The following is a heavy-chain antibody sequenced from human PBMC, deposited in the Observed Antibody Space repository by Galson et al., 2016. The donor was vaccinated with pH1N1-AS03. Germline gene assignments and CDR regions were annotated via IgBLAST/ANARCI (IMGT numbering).Heavy chain of an antibody. CDR2: LYWADDE. D-gene: IGHD2-21*01. J-gene: IGHJ5*02. CDR1: GFSLSTRGVG. V-gene: IGHV2-5*02. Sequence: PALVKPTQTLTLTCTFSGFSLSTRGVGVGWLRQPPGKAPEWLALLYWADDERYSPSLKNRASLTKDTSKNQVILPRTKMDPVDTGTYYCARAVNSADCRLCVRFDPWGEGTLVTVSS. CDR3: ARAVNSADCRLCVRFDP.